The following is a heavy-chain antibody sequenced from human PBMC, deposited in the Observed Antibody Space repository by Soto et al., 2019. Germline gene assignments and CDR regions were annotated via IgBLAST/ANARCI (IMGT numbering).Heavy chain of an antibody. V-gene: IGHV4-4*07. CDR3: VYTALIRLPPWLDL. D-gene: IGHD5-12*01. J-gene: IGHJ5*02. CDR1: GASISGFD. CDR2: IYATGTT. Sequence: PSETLSLTCTVSGASISGFDMGWIRQSAGKGLEWIARIYATGTTDYNPSLKSRVMMSVDTSKKQFSLKLRSVTAADTAVYYCVYTALIRLPPWLDLWGHGTSVTVS.